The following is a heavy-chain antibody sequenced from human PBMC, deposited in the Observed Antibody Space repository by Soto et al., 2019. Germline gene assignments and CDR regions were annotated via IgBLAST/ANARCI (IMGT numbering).Heavy chain of an antibody. CDR3: ARASGIYSGYDGSDYYYYYMDV. Sequence: GGSLRLSCAASGFTFDDYGMSWVRQAPGKGLEWVSGINWNGGSTGYADSVKGRFTISRDNAKNSLYLQMNSLRAEDTALYHCARASGIYSGYDGSDYYYYYMDVWGKGTTVTVSS. CDR2: INWNGGST. D-gene: IGHD5-12*01. V-gene: IGHV3-20*01. CDR1: GFTFDDYG. J-gene: IGHJ6*03.